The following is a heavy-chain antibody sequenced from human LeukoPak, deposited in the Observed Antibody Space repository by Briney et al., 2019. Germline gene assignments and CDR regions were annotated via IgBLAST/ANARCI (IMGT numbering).Heavy chain of an antibody. CDR3: ARGDGYNRY. CDR1: GASISGYY. D-gene: IGHD5-24*01. J-gene: IGHJ4*02. V-gene: IGHV4-59*01. CDR2: IYYSGST. Sequence: AETLSLTCTVSGASISGYYWSWVRQPPGKGLEWIGYIYYSGSTNYNPSLKSRVTISVDTSKNQFSLKLSSVTAADTAVYYCARGDGYNRYWGQGTLVTVSS.